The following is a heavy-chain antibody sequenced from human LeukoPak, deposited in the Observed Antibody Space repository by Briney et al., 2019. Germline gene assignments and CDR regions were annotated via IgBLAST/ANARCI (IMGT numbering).Heavy chain of an antibody. D-gene: IGHD3-3*01. CDR1: GGSISSYY. CDR3: AREERDFWSGYPGFDP. V-gene: IGHV4-59*01. CDR2: IYYSGST. Sequence: TSETLSLTCTVSGGSISSYYWSWIRQPPGKGLEWIGYIYYSGSTNYNPSLKSRVTISVDTSKNQFSLKLSSVTAADTAVYYCAREERDFWSGYPGFDPWGQGTLVTVSS. J-gene: IGHJ5*02.